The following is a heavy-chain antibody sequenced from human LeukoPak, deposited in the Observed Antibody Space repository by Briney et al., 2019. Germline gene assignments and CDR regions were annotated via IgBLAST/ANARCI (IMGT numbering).Heavy chain of an antibody. CDR1: GGSISSGSYY. V-gene: IGHV4-61*02. CDR2: IYTSGST. CDR3: ARDSRIVGATGNFDY. D-gene: IGHD1-26*01. J-gene: IGHJ4*02. Sequence: PSETLPLTCTVSGGSISSGSYYWSWIRQPAGKGLEWIGRIYTSGSTNYNPSLKSRVTISVDTSKNQFSLKLSSVTAADTAVYYCARDSRIVGATGNFDYWGQGTLVTVSS.